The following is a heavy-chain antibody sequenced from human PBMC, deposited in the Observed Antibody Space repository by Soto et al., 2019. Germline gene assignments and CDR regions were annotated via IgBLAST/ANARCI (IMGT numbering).Heavy chain of an antibody. CDR1: GGTFSSYA. Sequence: QVQLVQSGAEVKKPGSSVKVSCKASGGTFSSYAISWVRQAPGQGLEWMGVVIPIFGTANYAQKFQGRVTITADESTGTNYMELNRLRNEDKAVYYFARDRSTMVRRVQSPEAFDIWGQGTMVTVSS. J-gene: IGHJ3*02. V-gene: IGHV1-69*01. D-gene: IGHD3-10*01. CDR2: VIPIFGTA. CDR3: ARDRSTMVRRVQSPEAFDI.